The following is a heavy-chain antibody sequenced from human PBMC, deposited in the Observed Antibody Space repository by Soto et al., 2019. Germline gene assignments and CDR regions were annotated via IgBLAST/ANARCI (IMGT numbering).Heavy chain of an antibody. D-gene: IGHD3-16*01. Sequence: QVQLVESGGGVVQPGKSLRLSCAASGFKFRNYAIHWVRQAPGKGLEWLAVIWFDGSKEYYADSVKGRFTISRDNSKNTVFLHMNSLKADDSGVVYCARAHSMMLLDRFDPWGHGTLVTVSS. V-gene: IGHV3-33*01. CDR1: GFKFRNYA. CDR3: ARAHSMMLLDRFDP. CDR2: IWFDGSKE. J-gene: IGHJ5*02.